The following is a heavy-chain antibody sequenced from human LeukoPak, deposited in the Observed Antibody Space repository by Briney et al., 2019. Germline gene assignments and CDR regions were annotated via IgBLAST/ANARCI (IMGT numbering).Heavy chain of an antibody. CDR2: ISGSGGNT. D-gene: IGHD3-3*01. J-gene: IGHJ4*02. CDR1: EFTFSSYG. CDR3: ATTRFLYWLLTGENDY. Sequence: GGCLRLSCAASEFTFSSYGMSWVRQAPGKGLEWVSGISGSGGNTYNADSVKGRFTISRDNSKNTLYLQMNSLRAEDTAVYYCATTRFLYWLLTGENDYWGQGILVTVSS. V-gene: IGHV3-23*01.